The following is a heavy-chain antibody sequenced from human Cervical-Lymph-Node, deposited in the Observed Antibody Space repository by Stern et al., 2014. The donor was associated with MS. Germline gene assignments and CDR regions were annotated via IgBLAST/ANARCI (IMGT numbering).Heavy chain of an antibody. CDR3: SRDADGYSLVFGY. D-gene: IGHD5-24*01. CDR2: IHYSGTT. Sequence: QLQLQESGPGLVKPSQTLSLTCAVTGGSISSAEYYWSWIRQSPGKGLEWIGYIHYSGTTYYNPSLKSRVTISVDTSKNQFSLNRRSVTAADTAVYYCSRDADGYSLVFGYWGRGTLVTVSS. V-gene: IGHV4-30-4*01. J-gene: IGHJ4*02. CDR1: GGSISSAEYY.